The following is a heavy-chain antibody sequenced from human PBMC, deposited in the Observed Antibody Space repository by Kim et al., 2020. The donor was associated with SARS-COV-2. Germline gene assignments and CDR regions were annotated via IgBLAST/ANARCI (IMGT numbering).Heavy chain of an antibody. D-gene: IGHD6-13*01. V-gene: IGHV4-34*01. CDR1: GGSFSGYY. CDR2: INHSGST. CDR3: ARGLSGISPY. J-gene: IGHJ4*02. Sequence: SETLSLTCAVYGGSFSGYYWSWIRQPPGKGLEWIGEINHSGSTNYNPSLKSRVTISVDTSKNQFSLKLSSVTAADTAVYYCARGLSGISPYWGQGTLVTVSS.